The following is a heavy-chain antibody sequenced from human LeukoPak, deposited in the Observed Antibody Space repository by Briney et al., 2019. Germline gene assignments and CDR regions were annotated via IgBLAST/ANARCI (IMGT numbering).Heavy chain of an antibody. CDR3: ARAAGSGSYAYYYYMDV. D-gene: IGHD3-10*01. V-gene: IGHV4-59*01. CDR2: IYYSGST. Sequence: SEILSLTCTVSGGSISSYYWSWIRQPPGKGLEWIGYIYYSGSTNYNPSLKSRVTISVDTSKNQFSLKLSSVTAADTAVYYCARAAGSGSYAYYYYMDVWGKGTTVTISS. CDR1: GGSISSYY. J-gene: IGHJ6*03.